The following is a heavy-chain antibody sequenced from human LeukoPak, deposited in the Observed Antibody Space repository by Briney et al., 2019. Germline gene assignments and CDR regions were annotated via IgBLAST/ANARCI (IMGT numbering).Heavy chain of an antibody. D-gene: IGHD5-18*01. CDR2: ISGDGGST. J-gene: IGHJ6*03. V-gene: IGHV3-43*02. CDR3: AKDIGRIQYYYYYYMDV. CDR1: GFTFDDYA. Sequence: GGSLRLSCAASGFTFDDYAMHRVRQAPGKGLEWVSLISGDGGSTYYADSVKGRFTISRDNSKNSLYLQMNSLRTEDTALYYCAKDIGRIQYYYYYYMDVWGKGTTVTVSS.